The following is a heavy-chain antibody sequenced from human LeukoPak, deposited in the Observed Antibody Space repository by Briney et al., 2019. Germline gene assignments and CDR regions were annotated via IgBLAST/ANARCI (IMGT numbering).Heavy chain of an antibody. CDR1: GFTVSSNY. D-gene: IGHD1-14*01. CDR2: IYSGGGT. CDR3: ATGNPYGTFDY. Sequence: GGSLRLSCAASGFTVSSNYMSWVRQAPGKGLEWVSVIYSGGGTYYADSVKGRFTISRYNSKNTLYLQMNSLRAEDTAVYYCATGNPYGTFDYWGQGTLVTVSS. J-gene: IGHJ4*02. V-gene: IGHV3-53*04.